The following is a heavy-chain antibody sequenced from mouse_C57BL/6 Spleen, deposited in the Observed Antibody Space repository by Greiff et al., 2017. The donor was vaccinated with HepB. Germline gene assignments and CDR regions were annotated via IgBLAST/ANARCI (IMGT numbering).Heavy chain of an antibody. D-gene: IGHD1-1*01. CDR1: GYTFTSYW. CDR3: ARNNYGSSPAMDY. J-gene: IGHJ4*01. CDR2: IDPSDSYT. Sequence: QVQLQQPGAELVMPGASVKLSCKASGYTFTSYWMHWVKQRPGQGLEWIGEIDPSDSYTNYNQKFKGKSTLTVDKSSSTAYMQLSSLTSEDSAVYYCARNNYGSSPAMDYWGQGTSVTVSS. V-gene: IGHV1-69*01.